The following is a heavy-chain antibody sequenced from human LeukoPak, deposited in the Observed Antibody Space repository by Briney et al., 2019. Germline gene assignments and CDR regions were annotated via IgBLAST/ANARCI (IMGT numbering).Heavy chain of an antibody. D-gene: IGHD5-12*01. V-gene: IGHV3-21*01. J-gene: IGHJ4*02. CDR2: ISSSSSYI. CDR3: ARAYSGYDYQGRPTNFDY. CDR1: GFTFSSYS. Sequence: GGSLRLSCAASGFTFSSYSMNWVRQAPGEGLEWVSSISSSSSYIYYADSVKGRFTISRDNAKNSLYLQMNSLRAEDTAVYYCARAYSGYDYQGRPTNFDYWGQGTLVTVSS.